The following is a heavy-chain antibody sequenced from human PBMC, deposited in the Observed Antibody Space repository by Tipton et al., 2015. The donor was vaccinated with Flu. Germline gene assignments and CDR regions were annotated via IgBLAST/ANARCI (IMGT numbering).Heavy chain of an antibody. CDR2: IHYSGNT. D-gene: IGHD3-9*01. V-gene: IGHV4-39*01. J-gene: IGHJ4*02. CDR3: ARTEKHYDIWTGYYNFDY. Sequence: LRLSCSVSGDSISRSGYYWGWIRQPPGQGLEWIGSIHYSGNTYFNPSLRSRVVISVDTSKNQFSLRLNSVTAADTAIYFCARTEKHYDIWTGYYNFDYWGQGTLVTVSS. CDR1: GDSISRSGYY.